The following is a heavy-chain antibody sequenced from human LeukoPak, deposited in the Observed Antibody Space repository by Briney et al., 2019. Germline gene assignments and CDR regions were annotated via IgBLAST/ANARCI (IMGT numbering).Heavy chain of an antibody. Sequence: GASVKVSCKASGYTFTSYGISWVRQAPGQGLEWMGWISAYNGNTNYAQKLQGRVTMTTDTSTSTAYMELRSLRPDDTAVYYCARDIAVAGTPYFDYWGQGTLVTVSS. J-gene: IGHJ4*02. CDR3: ARDIAVAGTPYFDY. V-gene: IGHV1-18*01. CDR2: ISAYNGNT. CDR1: GYTFTSYG. D-gene: IGHD6-19*01.